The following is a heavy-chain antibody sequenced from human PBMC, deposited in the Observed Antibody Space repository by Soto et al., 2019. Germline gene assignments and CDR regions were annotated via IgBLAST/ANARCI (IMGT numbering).Heavy chain of an antibody. D-gene: IGHD4-17*01. CDR2: ISSSSSYI. V-gene: IGHV3-21*01. CDR3: ARDAYGDYYFDY. Sequence: GGSLRLSCAASGFPFSSYSMNWVRQAPGKGLEWVSSISSSSSYIYYADSVKGRFTISRDNAKNSLYLQMNSLRAEDTAVYYCARDAYGDYYFDYWGQGTLVTVSS. J-gene: IGHJ4*02. CDR1: GFPFSSYS.